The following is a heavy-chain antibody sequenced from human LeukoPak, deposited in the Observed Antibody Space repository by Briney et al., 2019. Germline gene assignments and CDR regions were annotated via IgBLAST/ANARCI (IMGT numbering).Heavy chain of an antibody. Sequence: GASVKVSCKATGYTFTSYGISWVRQAPGQGLEWMGWISPYNGNTNYAQKFQDRVIMTTDTSTTTAYMELRSLRYDDTAVYYCAKDLWGFVEVAAILDYWGQGTLVTVSS. D-gene: IGHD2-15*01. V-gene: IGHV1-18*01. CDR2: ISPYNGNT. CDR1: GYTFTSYG. CDR3: AKDLWGFVEVAAILDY. J-gene: IGHJ4*02.